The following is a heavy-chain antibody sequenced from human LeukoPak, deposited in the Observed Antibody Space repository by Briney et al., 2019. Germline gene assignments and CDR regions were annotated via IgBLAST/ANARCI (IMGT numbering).Heavy chain of an antibody. J-gene: IGHJ6*02. CDR2: ISYDGSNK. V-gene: IGHV3-30*04. Sequence: PGGSLRLSCSASGFTFSSYAMHWVRQAPGKGLEWVAVISYDGSNKYYADSVKGRFTISRDNSKNTLYLQMNSLRAEDTAVYYCARDQVVAVAGDYYYGMDVWGQGTTVTVSS. CDR3: ARDQVVAVAGDYYYGMDV. CDR1: GFTFSSYA. D-gene: IGHD6-19*01.